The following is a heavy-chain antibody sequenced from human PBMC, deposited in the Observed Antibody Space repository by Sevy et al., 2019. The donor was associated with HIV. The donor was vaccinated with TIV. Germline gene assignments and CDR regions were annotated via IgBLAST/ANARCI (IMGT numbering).Heavy chain of an antibody. CDR2: ISSSSSYI. CDR3: ARDQGGDIVVVPAAIWGYYYYGMDV. CDR1: GFTFSSYS. J-gene: IGHJ6*02. D-gene: IGHD2-2*02. V-gene: IGHV3-21*01. Sequence: GGSLRLSCAASGFTFSSYSMNWVRQAPGKGLEWVSSISSSSSYIYYADSVKGRFTISRDNAKNSLYLQMNSLRAEDTAVYYCARDQGGDIVVVPAAIWGYYYYGMDVWGQGTTVTVSS.